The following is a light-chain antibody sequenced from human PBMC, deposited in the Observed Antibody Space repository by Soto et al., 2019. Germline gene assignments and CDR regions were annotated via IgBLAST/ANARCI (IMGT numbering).Light chain of an antibody. J-gene: IGLJ1*01. CDR3: SSYTSSNTPYV. Sequence: QSLLTKPGSASGSPWQSNTISCPGTNNEDGGYKYVSWYQQHPGKAPKLIIYDVTNRPSGVSNRFSGSKSGNSASLTISGLLAEDEADYYCSSYTSSNTPYVFGTGTKVTVL. CDR2: DVT. V-gene: IGLV2-14*01. CDR1: NNEDGGYKY.